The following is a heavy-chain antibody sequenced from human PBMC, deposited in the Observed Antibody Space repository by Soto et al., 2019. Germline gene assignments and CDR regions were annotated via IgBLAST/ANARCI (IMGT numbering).Heavy chain of an antibody. CDR1: GGTFSSYT. CDR3: ARQGERSGSYYYGMDV. Sequence: QVQLVQSGAEVKKPGSSVKVSCKASGGTFSSYTISWVRQAPGQGLEWMGGIIPIFGTANYAQRFQGRATITADESTRTDYMELSSLRSEDTAVYYCARQGERSGSYYYGMDVWGQGTTVIVSS. CDR2: IIPIFGTA. V-gene: IGHV1-69*12. D-gene: IGHD3-22*01. J-gene: IGHJ6*02.